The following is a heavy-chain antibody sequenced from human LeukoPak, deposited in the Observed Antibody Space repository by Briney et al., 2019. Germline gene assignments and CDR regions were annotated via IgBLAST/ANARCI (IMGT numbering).Heavy chain of an antibody. CDR3: ARLYRSGIAVAGLFDY. J-gene: IGHJ4*02. V-gene: IGHV1-46*01. D-gene: IGHD6-19*01. Sequence: ASVKVSCKASGYTFTSYYMHWVRQAPGQGLEWMGIINPSGGSTSYAQKFQGRVTMTRDTSTSTVYMELSSLRSEDTAVYYCARLYRSGIAVAGLFDYWGQGTLVTVSS. CDR2: INPSGGST. CDR1: GYTFTSYY.